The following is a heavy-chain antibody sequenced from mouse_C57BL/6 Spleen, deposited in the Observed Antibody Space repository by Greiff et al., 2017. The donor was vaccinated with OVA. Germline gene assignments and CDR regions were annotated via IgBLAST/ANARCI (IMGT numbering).Heavy chain of an antibody. V-gene: IGHV1-76*01. Sequence: QVQLQQSGAELVRPGASVKLSCKASGYTFTDYYINWVKQRPGQGLEWIARIYPGSGNTYYNEKFKGKATLTAEKSSSTAYMQLSSLTSEDSAVYFCARRSAQALDYWGQGTTLTVSS. J-gene: IGHJ2*01. CDR1: GYTFTDYY. CDR3: ARRSAQALDY. CDR2: IYPGSGNT. D-gene: IGHD3-2*02.